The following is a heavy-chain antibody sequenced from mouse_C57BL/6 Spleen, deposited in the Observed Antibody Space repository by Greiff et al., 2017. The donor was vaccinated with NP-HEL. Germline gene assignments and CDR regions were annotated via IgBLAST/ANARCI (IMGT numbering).Heavy chain of an antibody. CDR2: IDPSDSYT. CDR1: GYTFTSYW. J-gene: IGHJ2*01. V-gene: IGHV1-69*01. D-gene: IGHD2-4*01. Sequence: VQLQQPGAELVMPGASVKLSCKASGYTFTSYWMHWVKQRPGQGLEWIGEIDPSDSYTNYNQKFKGKSTLTVDKSSSTAYMLLSSLTSDDSAVYYCAKGRNDYDPGYYFDYWGQGTTLTVSS. CDR3: AKGRNDYDPGYYFDY.